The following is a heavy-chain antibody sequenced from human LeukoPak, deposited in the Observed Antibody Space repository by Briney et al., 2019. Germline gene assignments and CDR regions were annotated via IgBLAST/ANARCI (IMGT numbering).Heavy chain of an antibody. Sequence: SVKVSCKASGGTFSSYAISWVRQAPGQGLEWMGGIIPIFGTANYAQKFRGRVTITADESTSTAYMELSSQRSEDTAVYYCARGPYDILTGYPFDYWGQGTLVTVSS. D-gene: IGHD3-9*01. J-gene: IGHJ4*02. CDR3: ARGPYDILTGYPFDY. V-gene: IGHV1-69*13. CDR1: GGTFSSYA. CDR2: IIPIFGTA.